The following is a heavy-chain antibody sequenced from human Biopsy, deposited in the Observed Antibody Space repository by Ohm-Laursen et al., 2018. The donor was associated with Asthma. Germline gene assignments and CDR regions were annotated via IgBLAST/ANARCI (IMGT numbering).Heavy chain of an antibody. D-gene: IGHD3-16*02. J-gene: IGHJ4*02. V-gene: IGHV3-9*01. CDR3: AKVRSDWVIAESFDY. CDR2: ISWNSTTI. Sequence: SLRLSCAAPGFKFDEYTMHWVRQAPGKGLEWVSGISWNSTTIGYADSVEGRFTISRDNAKNSVFLHMDSLRPEDTAFYYCAKVRSDWVIAESFDYWGQGVLVTVSS. CDR1: GFKFDEYT.